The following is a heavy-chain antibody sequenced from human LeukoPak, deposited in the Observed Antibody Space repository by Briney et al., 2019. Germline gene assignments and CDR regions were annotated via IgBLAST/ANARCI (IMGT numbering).Heavy chain of an antibody. V-gene: IGHV3-21*01. J-gene: IGHJ5*02. D-gene: IGHD2-2*01. CDR1: GFTFSSYS. CDR3: AREGYCSSTSCYFFPNWFDP. Sequence: PGGSLRLSCAASGFTFSSYSMNWVRQAPGKGLDWVSSISSSSSYIYYADSVKGRFTISRDNAKNSLYLQMNSLRAEDTAVYYCAREGYCSSTSCYFFPNWFDPWGQGTLVTVSS. CDR2: ISSSSSYI.